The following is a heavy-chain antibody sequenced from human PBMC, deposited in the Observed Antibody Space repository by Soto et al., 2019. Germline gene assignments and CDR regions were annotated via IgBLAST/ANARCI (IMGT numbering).Heavy chain of an antibody. Sequence: QITLKESGPTLVKPTQTLTLTCTFSGFSLSSTRMAVGWIRQPPGKALEWLALIYWDDDKRYSPFLKSRLTITKDTSKXXVVLTMSXMDPVDXXRYYCAHIVVAGLGYYFDYWGQGTLVTVSS. D-gene: IGHD6-19*01. CDR3: AHIVVAGLGYYFDY. V-gene: IGHV2-5*02. CDR1: GFSLSSTRMA. CDR2: IYWDDDK. J-gene: IGHJ4*02.